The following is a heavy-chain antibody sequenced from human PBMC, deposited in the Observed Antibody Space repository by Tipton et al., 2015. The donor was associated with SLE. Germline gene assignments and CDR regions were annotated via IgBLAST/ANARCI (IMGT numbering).Heavy chain of an antibody. D-gene: IGHD1-14*01. Sequence: RSLRLSCAASGFTFSNYAMHWVRQAPGKGLEWVSVISNDGRNKYYADSVKGRFTISRDNSKNTLYLQMNSLRAEDTAVYYCARDRLPGAFDIWGQGTMVTVSS. CDR1: GFTFSNYA. V-gene: IGHV3-30*04. CDR3: ARDRLPGAFDI. CDR2: ISNDGRNK. J-gene: IGHJ3*02.